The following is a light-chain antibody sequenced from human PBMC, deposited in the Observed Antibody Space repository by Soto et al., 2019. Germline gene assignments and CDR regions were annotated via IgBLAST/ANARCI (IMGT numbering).Light chain of an antibody. J-gene: IGKJ4*01. V-gene: IGKV3-11*01. CDR1: QSVSSY. Sequence: EIVLTQSPATLSLSPGERATLSYRASQSVSSYLAWYQQKPGQAPRLLIYDASNRATGIPARFSGSGSGTEFTITISSLEPEDFAVYYCQQRSNWLTFGGGTKVEIK. CDR3: QQRSNWLT. CDR2: DAS.